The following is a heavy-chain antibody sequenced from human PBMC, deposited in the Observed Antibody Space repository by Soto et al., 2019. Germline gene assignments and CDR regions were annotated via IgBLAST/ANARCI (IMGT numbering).Heavy chain of an antibody. D-gene: IGHD6-19*01. Sequence: EVQLVESGGGLVQPGGSLRLSCAASGFTFSSYNMNWVRQAPGKGLEWVSYISSRGTSKYYADSVKGRFTISRDNAKNSLYLQMNRLRDEDTAVYYCARDGSSGWESNFDCWGQGTLVTVSS. V-gene: IGHV3-48*02. CDR1: GFTFSSYN. J-gene: IGHJ4*02. CDR2: ISSRGTSK. CDR3: ARDGSSGWESNFDC.